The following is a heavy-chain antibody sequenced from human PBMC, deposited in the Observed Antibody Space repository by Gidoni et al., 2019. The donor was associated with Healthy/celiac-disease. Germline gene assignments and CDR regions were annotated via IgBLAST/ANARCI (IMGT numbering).Heavy chain of an antibody. J-gene: IGHJ4*02. Sequence: VQLVESGGGLVQPGGSLRLSCSASGFTFSSYAMHWVRQAPGKGLEYVSAISSNGGSTYYADSVKGRFTISRDNSKNTLYLQMSSLRAEDTAVYYCVPADDGGKAGYFDYWGQGTLVTVSS. CDR2: ISSNGGST. V-gene: IGHV3-64D*06. CDR3: VPADDGGKAGYFDY. D-gene: IGHD4-17*01. CDR1: GFTFSSYA.